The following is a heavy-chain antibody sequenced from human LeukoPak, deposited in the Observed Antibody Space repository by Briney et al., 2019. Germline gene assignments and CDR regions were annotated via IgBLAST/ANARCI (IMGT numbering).Heavy chain of an antibody. Sequence: KPSETLSLTCTVSGGSISSGSYYWSWIRQPAGKGLEWIGRIYTSGSTNYNPSLKSRVTISVDTSKNQFSLKLSSVTAADTAVYYCARQRSITMTHLYYMDVWGKGTTVTVSS. J-gene: IGHJ6*03. CDR2: IYTSGST. V-gene: IGHV4-61*02. CDR3: ARQRSITMTHLYYMDV. CDR1: GGSISSGSYY. D-gene: IGHD3-22*01.